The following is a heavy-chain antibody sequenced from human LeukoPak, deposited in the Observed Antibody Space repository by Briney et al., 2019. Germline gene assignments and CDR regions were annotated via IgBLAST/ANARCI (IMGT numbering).Heavy chain of an antibody. V-gene: IGHV4-34*01. Sequence: PSETLSLTCAVYGGSFSGYYWTWIRQPPGKGLEWIGEIHYNGSVTYNPSLKSRVTISVDTSKNQFSLKLSSVTAADTAVYYCARVLYDSSGFYYFDYWGQGTLVTVSS. CDR2: IHYNGSV. CDR1: GGSFSGYY. CDR3: ARVLYDSSGFYYFDY. J-gene: IGHJ4*02. D-gene: IGHD3-22*01.